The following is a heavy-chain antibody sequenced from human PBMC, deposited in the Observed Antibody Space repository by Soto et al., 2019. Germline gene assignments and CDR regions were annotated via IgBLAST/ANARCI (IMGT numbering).Heavy chain of an antibody. V-gene: IGHV3-30-3*01. Sequence: QVQVVESGGGVVQPGGSLRLSCAASGFTFSTSAMHWVRQAPGKGLEWMAMISYRGNNKYYADSVKGRFTISRDISESTLYLQMNSLRTEDTAVYYCAREEFEAGRGHFGCWGQGTLVSVSS. CDR2: ISYRGNNK. CDR3: AREEFEAGRGHFGC. D-gene: IGHD6-13*01. CDR1: GFTFSTSA. J-gene: IGHJ4*02.